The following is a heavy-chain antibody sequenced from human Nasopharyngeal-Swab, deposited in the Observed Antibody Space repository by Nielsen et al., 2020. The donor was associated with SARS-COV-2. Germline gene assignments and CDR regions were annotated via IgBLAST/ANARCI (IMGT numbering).Heavy chain of an antibody. CDR2: ISKDGGTT. CDR1: GFRFDDYA. J-gene: IGHJ4*02. V-gene: IGHV3-43*02. Sequence: GESLKISCAASGFRFDDYAMHWVRQTPGKGLEWVSLISKDGGTTCYADSVKGRFTISRDNSKNSLYLQVNSLRTEDTALYYCAKETYNSTYYFFDSWGQGTLVTVSS. D-gene: IGHD4-11*01. CDR3: AKETYNSTYYFFDS.